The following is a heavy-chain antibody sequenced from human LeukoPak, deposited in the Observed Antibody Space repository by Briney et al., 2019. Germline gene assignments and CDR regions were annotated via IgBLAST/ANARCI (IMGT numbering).Heavy chain of an antibody. J-gene: IGHJ5*02. CDR1: GGSIDSNS. CDR2: IYYSGTT. Sequence: SETLSLTCTVSGGSIDSNSWTWIRQPPGKGLEWIGYIYYSGTTNYNPSLKSRVTMSVDMSKNQFSLKLSSVTAADAAVYYCARRSSSWKNWFDPWGQGTLVTVSS. D-gene: IGHD6-13*01. CDR3: ARRSSSWKNWFDP. V-gene: IGHV4-59*01.